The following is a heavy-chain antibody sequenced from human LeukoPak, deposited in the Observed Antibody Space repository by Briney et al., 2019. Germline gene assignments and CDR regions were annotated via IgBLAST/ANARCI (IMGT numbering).Heavy chain of an antibody. CDR3: AREGENDILTGYYDFDY. Sequence: SGTLSLTCTVSGGSISSSYYWGWIRQPPGKGLEWIGSIYYSGSTYYNPSLKSRVTISVDTSKNQFSLKLSSVTAADTAVYYCAREGENDILTGYYDFDYWGQGTLVTVSS. V-gene: IGHV4-39*02. CDR1: GGSISSSYY. CDR2: IYYSGST. D-gene: IGHD3-9*01. J-gene: IGHJ4*02.